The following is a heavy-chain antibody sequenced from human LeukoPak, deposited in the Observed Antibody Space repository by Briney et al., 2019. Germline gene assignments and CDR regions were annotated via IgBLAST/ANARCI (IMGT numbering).Heavy chain of an antibody. J-gene: IGHJ4*02. CDR1: GFTFDDYG. V-gene: IGHV3-20*04. CDR3: ARDTSITTPGGVDY. Sequence: PGGSLRLSCAASGFTFDDYGMSWVRQAPGKGLEWVSGINWNGGSTGYADSVKGRFTISRDNAKNSLYLQMNSLRAEDTALYYCARDTSITTPGGVDYWGQGTLVTVSS. D-gene: IGHD3-3*01. CDR2: INWNGGST.